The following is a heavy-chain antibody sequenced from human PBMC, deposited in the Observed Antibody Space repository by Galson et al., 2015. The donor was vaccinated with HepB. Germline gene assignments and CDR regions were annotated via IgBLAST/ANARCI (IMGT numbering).Heavy chain of an antibody. V-gene: IGHV1-18*04. D-gene: IGHD6-25*01. Sequence: SVKVSCKASGYTFTNFGISWVRQAPGQGLEWMGWISPYNGDTGYAQKFQGRVTMTTDTSTRTAYMELRSLRSDDTAVYYCARGGSSSGYGWFDPWGQGTLVTVSS. CDR2: ISPYNGDT. CDR1: GYTFTNFG. J-gene: IGHJ5*02. CDR3: ARGGSSSGYGWFDP.